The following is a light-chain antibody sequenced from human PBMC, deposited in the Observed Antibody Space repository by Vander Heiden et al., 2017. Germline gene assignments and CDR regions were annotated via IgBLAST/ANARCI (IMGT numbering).Light chain of an antibody. J-gene: IGLJ2*01. CDR1: NIGTIS. V-gene: IGLV3-21*03. Sequence: SVSVAPGNTARITCGGNNIGTISVHWYQQKPGQAPVLVVYDDRDRPSGIPDRFSGSNYENTATMTISRVEGGDEADYYCQVWDSNRDRVGFGGGTKLTVL. CDR3: QVWDSNRDRVG. CDR2: DDR.